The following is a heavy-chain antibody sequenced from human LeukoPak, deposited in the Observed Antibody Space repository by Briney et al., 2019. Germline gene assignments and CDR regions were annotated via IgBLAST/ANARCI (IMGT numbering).Heavy chain of an antibody. CDR1: GFTFGTYS. Sequence: GGSLRLSCAASGFTFGTYSMNWVRQAPGKGLEWVSYISSRSSTIYYADSVRGRFTISRDNAKNSLYLQMNSLRDEDTAVYYCARDRANYGDCDYWGQGTLVTVSS. CDR3: ARDRANYGDCDY. CDR2: ISSRSSTI. V-gene: IGHV3-48*02. D-gene: IGHD4-17*01. J-gene: IGHJ4*02.